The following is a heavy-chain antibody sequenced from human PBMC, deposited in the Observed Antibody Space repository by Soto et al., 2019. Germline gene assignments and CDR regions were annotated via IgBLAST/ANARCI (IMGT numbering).Heavy chain of an antibody. J-gene: IGHJ4*02. V-gene: IGHV3-23*01. D-gene: IGHD1-1*01. CDR3: ATQDFRGSTGTT. CDR2: ISDNGVRT. CDR1: GFTFSSYA. Sequence: PGGSLRLSCAASGFTFSSYAMGWVRQAPGKGLEWVSLISDNGVRTYYGDSMKGRFTISRDNSRNSLYLQMNSLRADDTAVYFCATQDFRGSTGTTWGQGTLVTVSS.